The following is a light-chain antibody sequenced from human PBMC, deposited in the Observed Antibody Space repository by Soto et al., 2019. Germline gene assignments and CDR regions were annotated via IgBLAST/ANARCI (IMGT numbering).Light chain of an antibody. CDR2: AAS. CDR3: RTYNSAIPLT. CDR1: QGISNN. Sequence: DIQMTQSPSSLSASVGDRVTITCRASQGISNNLAWYQQKPGKAPKLLMYAASTLHSGVPSRFSGSGSGTDFTLTISSLQTEDVATYYCRTYNSAIPLTFGGGTKVEIK. V-gene: IGKV1-27*01. J-gene: IGKJ4*01.